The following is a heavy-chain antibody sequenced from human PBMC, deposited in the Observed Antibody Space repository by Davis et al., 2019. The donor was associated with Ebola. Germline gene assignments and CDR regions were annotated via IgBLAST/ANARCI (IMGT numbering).Heavy chain of an antibody. CDR1: GFTFSRYW. J-gene: IGHJ5*02. CDR2: IKSDESST. V-gene: IGHV3-74*01. CDR3: ARPALWFGDNCFDP. D-gene: IGHD3-10*01. Sequence: PGGSLRLSCAASGFTFSRYWMHWVRQAPGKGLVWVSRIKSDESSTSYADSVKGRFTISRDNAKNTLYLQMNSLRAEDTAVYYCARPALWFGDNCFDPWGQGTLVTVSS.